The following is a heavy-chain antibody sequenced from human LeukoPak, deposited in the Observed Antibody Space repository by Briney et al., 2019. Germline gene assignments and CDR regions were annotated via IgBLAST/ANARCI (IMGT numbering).Heavy chain of an antibody. V-gene: IGHV3-66*01. Sequence: GGSLRLSCAASGFTVSSNYMSWVRQAPGKGLEWVSVIYSGGSTYYADSVKGRFTISRDNSKNTLYLQMNSLRVEDTAVYYCARVREYCSSTSCYYPSSVGYYFDYWGQGTLVTVSS. CDR3: ARVREYCSSTSCYYPSSVGYYFDY. J-gene: IGHJ4*02. CDR1: GFTVSSNY. D-gene: IGHD2-2*01. CDR2: IYSGGST.